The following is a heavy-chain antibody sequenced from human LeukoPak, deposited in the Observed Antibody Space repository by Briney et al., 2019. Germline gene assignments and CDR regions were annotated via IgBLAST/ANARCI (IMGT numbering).Heavy chain of an antibody. Sequence: SETVSLTCTVSGGSISSGSYYWRWIRQPAGKVLEWFGRIYTSGSTNYNPSLKSRVTISVDTSKIQFSLKLSSVNAAEMAVYFCARLNTMPKDYYHYYMAVWGKGTTVTVSS. CDR2: IYTSGST. J-gene: IGHJ6*03. V-gene: IGHV4-61*02. CDR3: ARLNTMPKDYYHYYMAV. CDR1: GGSISSGSYY. D-gene: IGHD3-3*01.